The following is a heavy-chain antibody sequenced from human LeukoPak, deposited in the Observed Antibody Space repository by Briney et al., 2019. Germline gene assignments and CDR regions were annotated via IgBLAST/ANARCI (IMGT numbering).Heavy chain of an antibody. CDR1: GGSIGSYY. Sequence: SETLSLTCTVSGGSIGSYYWSWIRQPPGKGLEWIGYIYYSGSTNYNPSLKSRVTISVDTSKNQFSLKLSSVTAADTAVYYCARDIPLTHWGQGTLVTVSS. J-gene: IGHJ4*02. CDR2: IYYSGST. CDR3: ARDIPLTH. V-gene: IGHV4-59*01.